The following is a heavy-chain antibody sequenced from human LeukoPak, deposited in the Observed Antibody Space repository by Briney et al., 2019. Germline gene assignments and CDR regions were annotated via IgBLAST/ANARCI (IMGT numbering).Heavy chain of an antibody. CDR3: AKGEGYSRKLDY. D-gene: IGHD6-13*01. CDR2: IHPSDFDT. V-gene: IGHV5-51*01. Sequence: GESLKISCKGSGYTFTSHWIGWVRQMPGKGLEWMGIIHPSDFDTRYNPSFQDQVIISADRSITTAYLQLKSLKASDTAMYYCAKGEGYSRKLDYWGQGTLVTVSS. CDR1: GYTFTSHW. J-gene: IGHJ4*02.